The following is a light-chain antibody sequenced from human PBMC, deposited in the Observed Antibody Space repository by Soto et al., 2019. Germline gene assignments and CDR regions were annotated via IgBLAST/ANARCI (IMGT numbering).Light chain of an antibody. V-gene: IGLV2-14*01. J-gene: IGLJ1*01. CDR2: QVT. CDR3: TSFSSSTSLYV. Sequence: QSALTQPASVSGSLGQSITISCTGTTRDIAGYNYISWYQQLPGKAPKLMIYQVTIRPSGISNRFSGSKSGNTASLTISGLPAEDEADYYCTSFSSSTSLYVFGTGTKLTVL. CDR1: TRDIAGYNY.